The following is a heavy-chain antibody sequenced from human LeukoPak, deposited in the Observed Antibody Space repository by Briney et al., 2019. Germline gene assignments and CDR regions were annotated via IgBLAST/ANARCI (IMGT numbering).Heavy chain of an antibody. V-gene: IGHV3-48*02. J-gene: IGHJ4*02. CDR3: ATDWGYFIDY. D-gene: IGHD3-16*01. CDR1: VFTFSSCG. Sequence: GGSLRLSCAASVFTFSSCGRNWVRQAPGKGLDWVSYITGSSSSIYYADSVKGRFTISRDNVKNFLYLQMNSLRDEDTAVYYCATDWGYFIDYWGQGTLVTVSS. CDR2: ITGSSSSI.